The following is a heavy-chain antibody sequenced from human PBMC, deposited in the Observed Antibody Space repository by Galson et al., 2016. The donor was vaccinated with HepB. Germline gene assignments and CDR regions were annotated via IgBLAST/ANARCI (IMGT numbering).Heavy chain of an antibody. CDR3: ARSVADGDYGNWFDP. D-gene: IGHD4-17*01. V-gene: IGHV4-31*03. CDR2: IHASGST. CDR1: GDSISSGDYY. J-gene: IGHJ5*02. Sequence: TLSLTCTVSGDSISSGDYYWSWIRQHPGKGLEWIGYIHASGSTYYKSSLRSRLSISADTSKNHFSLKLSSVTAADTAVYYCARSVADGDYGNWFDPWGQGTLVTVSS.